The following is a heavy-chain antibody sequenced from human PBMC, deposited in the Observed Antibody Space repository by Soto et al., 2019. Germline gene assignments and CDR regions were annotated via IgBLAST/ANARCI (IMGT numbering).Heavy chain of an antibody. CDR2: ISVSGGST. Sequence: EVQLLESGGGLVQPGGSLRLSCAASGFTFSNYAMSWVRQAPGKGLEWVSAISVSGGSTYYADSVKGLFILSRDNSKNTLYLQMNSLTAEDTAVYYCAKTASGTSYIPPPYFDYWGQGTLVTVSS. D-gene: IGHD1-26*01. CDR1: GFTFSNYA. J-gene: IGHJ4*02. CDR3: AKTASGTSYIPPPYFDY. V-gene: IGHV3-23*01.